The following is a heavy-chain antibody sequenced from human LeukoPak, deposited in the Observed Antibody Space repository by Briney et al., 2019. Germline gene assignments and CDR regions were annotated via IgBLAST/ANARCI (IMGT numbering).Heavy chain of an antibody. J-gene: IGHJ5*02. V-gene: IGHV3-48*02. CDR3: ARVRGATYDFWSGYSPIWRNVNWFDP. Sequence: GGSLRLSCAASGFTFSSYSMNWVRQAPGKGLEWVSHITASGTAMFYADSVKGRFTISRDNAKNSLYLQMDSLRDEDTAVYYCARVRGATYDFWSGYSPIWRNVNWFDPWGQGTLVTVSS. CDR2: ITASGTAM. CDR1: GFTFSSYS. D-gene: IGHD3-3*01.